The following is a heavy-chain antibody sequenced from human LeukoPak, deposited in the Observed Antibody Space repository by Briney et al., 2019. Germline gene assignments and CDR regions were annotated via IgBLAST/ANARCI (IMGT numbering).Heavy chain of an antibody. CDR2: ISDDGSNE. CDR1: GFSFSDHG. Sequence: GRSLRLSCAASGFSFSDHGMHWARQAPGKGLEWVAVISDDGSNEFYVESVKGRYTISRDTSKTTVYLQMNSLRAEDTAVYYCARAAFSSTWSIGEHWDYWGQGTLVTVSS. V-gene: IGHV3-30*19. D-gene: IGHD2-2*01. J-gene: IGHJ4*02. CDR3: ARAAFSSTWSIGEHWDY.